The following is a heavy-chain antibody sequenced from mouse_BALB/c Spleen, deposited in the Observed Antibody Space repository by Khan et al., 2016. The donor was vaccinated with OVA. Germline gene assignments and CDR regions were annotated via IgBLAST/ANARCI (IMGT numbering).Heavy chain of an antibody. CDR1: GYTFINYW. CDR2: INPSTGYT. D-gene: IGHD1-1*01. Sequence: QVQLKESGAELAKPGASVKMSCKTSGYTFINYWMNWVKQRPGQGLEWIGYINPSTGYTEDNQKFKDKATLTADKSSSTAYMQLSSLTSEDSAVYDCARRGLRWDFDYGGQGTTLTVSS. CDR3: ARRGLRWDFDY. V-gene: IGHV1-7*01. J-gene: IGHJ2*01.